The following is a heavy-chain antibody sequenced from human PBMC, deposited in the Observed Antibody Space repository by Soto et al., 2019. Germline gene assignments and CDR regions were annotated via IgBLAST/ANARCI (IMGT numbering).Heavy chain of an antibody. D-gene: IGHD3-3*01. Sequence: QVQLVESGGGVVQPGRSRRLSCAASGFTFKNYGMFWVRQAPGTGLEWVALISHDGSQRFYADSVKGRFTISRDDSKNTVSLQMNSLRAVDTSIYYGANRITSSGYGYDYYDGRDVWGQGTTVIVSS. CDR1: GFTFKNYG. J-gene: IGHJ6*02. CDR3: ANRITSSGYGYDYYDGRDV. V-gene: IGHV3-30*18. CDR2: ISHDGSQR.